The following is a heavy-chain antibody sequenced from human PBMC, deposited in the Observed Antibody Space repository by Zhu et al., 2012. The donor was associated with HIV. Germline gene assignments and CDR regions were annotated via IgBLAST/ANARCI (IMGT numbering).Heavy chain of an antibody. CDR3: ARDPADYDSSGYYPVYFDY. D-gene: IGHD3-22*01. Sequence: QVLLKESGPGLVKPSETLSLTCTVSGGSINSYHWSWIRQPPGKGPEWIGYIYYTGIAKYNPSLKSRVTISLDTSKNQFSLKLSSVTAADTAVYYCARDPADYDSSGYYPVYFDYWGQGTLVTVSS. V-gene: IGHV4-59*01. CDR2: IYYTGIA. CDR1: GGSINSYH. J-gene: IGHJ4*02.